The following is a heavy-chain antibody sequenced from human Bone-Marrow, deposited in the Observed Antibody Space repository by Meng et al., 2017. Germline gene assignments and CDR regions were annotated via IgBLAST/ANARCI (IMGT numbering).Heavy chain of an antibody. V-gene: IGHV4-4*02. CDR1: AASLSSGSS. Sequence: LPESVSCPVHPSAPLSLTCALSAASLSSGSSCTLVRTPPGKALEWIGEFHHSGATNYNQSLRSRVTISVDTSKNQFSLRMTSVTAADTAVYYCAASPGWWRIDSWGQGTLVTVSS. CDR2: FHHSGAT. D-gene: IGHD6-19*01. CDR3: AASPGWWRIDS. J-gene: IGHJ4*02.